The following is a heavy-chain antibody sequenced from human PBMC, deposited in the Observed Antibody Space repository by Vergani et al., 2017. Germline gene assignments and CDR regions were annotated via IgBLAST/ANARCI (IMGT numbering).Heavy chain of an antibody. D-gene: IGHD6-19*01. CDR2: INPSGGST. J-gene: IGHJ4*02. Sequence: QVQLVQSGAEVKKPGASVKVSCKASGYTFTSYYMHWVRQAPGQGLEWMGIINPSGGSTSYAQKFQGRVTMTRDTSTSTVYMELSSLRSEDTAVYYCARGRSSGWYFYYFDYWGQGTLVTVSS. CDR3: ARGRSSGWYFYYFDY. CDR1: GYTFTSYY. V-gene: IGHV1-46*01.